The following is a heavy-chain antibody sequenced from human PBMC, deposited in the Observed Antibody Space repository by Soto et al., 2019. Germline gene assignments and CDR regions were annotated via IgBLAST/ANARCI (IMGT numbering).Heavy chain of an antibody. CDR3: AREGVSSSWYNYYGMDV. Sequence: PSETLSLTCTVSGGSISSGGYYWSWIRQHPGKGLEWIGYIYYSGFTYYNPSLKSRVTISVDRSKNQFSLKLSSVTAADTAVYYCAREGVSSSWYNYYGMDVWGQGTTVTVSS. J-gene: IGHJ6*02. D-gene: IGHD6-13*01. CDR1: GGSISSGGYY. V-gene: IGHV4-31*03. CDR2: IYYSGFT.